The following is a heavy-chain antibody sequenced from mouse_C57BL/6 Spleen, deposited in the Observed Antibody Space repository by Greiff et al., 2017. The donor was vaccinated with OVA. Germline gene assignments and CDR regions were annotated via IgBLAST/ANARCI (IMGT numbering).Heavy chain of an antibody. D-gene: IGHD2-3*01. CDR1: GYTFTDYN. CDR3: ARDGYYVGWFAY. V-gene: IGHV1-22*01. J-gene: IGHJ3*01. Sequence: VHVKQSGPELVKPGASVKMSCKASGYTFTDYNMHWVKQSHGKSLEWIGYINPNNGGTSYNQKFKGKATLTVNKSSSTAYMELRSLTSEDSAVYYCARDGYYVGWFAYWGQGTLVTVSA. CDR2: INPNNGGT.